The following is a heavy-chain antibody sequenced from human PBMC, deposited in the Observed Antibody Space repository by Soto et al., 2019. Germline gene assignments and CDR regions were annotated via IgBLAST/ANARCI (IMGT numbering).Heavy chain of an antibody. D-gene: IGHD3-22*01. CDR2: IYYSGST. J-gene: IGHJ5*02. Sequence: PSETLSLTCTVSGTSISSYYWSWIRQPPGKGLEWIGYIYYSGSTNYNPSLKSRVTISVDTSKNQFSLKLSSVTAADTAVYYCARVLKYYDSSGYYNNWFDPWGQGTLVTVSS. CDR1: GTSISSYY. CDR3: ARVLKYYDSSGYYNNWFDP. V-gene: IGHV4-59*01.